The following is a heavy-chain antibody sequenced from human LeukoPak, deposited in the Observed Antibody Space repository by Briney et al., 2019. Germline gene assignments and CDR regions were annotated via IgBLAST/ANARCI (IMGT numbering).Heavy chain of an antibody. CDR2: IWSSGSGR. J-gene: IGHJ4*02. CDR1: RLSSSSYS. Sequence: GGSLRLSCEGARLSSSSYSVNWVRQAPGKGLEWISHIWSSGSGRWYADSVTGRFTISRDSAKKSLYLQMNSLRVEDTAVYYCARDVGVYDSSGYYYFDYWGQGTLATVSS. V-gene: IGHV3-48*01. D-gene: IGHD3-22*01. CDR3: ARDVGVYDSSGYYYFDY.